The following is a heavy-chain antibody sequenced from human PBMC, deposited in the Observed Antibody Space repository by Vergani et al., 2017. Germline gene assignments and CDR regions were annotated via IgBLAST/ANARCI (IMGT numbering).Heavy chain of an antibody. V-gene: IGHV3-23*01. CDR1: GFTFSSYA. D-gene: IGHD1-26*01. J-gene: IGHJ4*02. CDR3: AKEEGYSGSYYVDY. Sequence: EVQLLESGGGLVQPGGSLRLSCAASGFTFSSYAMSWVRQAPGKGLEWVSAISGSGGSTYYADSVKGRFTISRENAKNTLYLQMNSLRAEDTAVYYCAKEEGYSGSYYVDYWGQGTLVTVSS. CDR2: ISGSGGST.